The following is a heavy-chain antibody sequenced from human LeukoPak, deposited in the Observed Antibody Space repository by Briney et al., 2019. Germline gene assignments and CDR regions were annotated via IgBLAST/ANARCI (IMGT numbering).Heavy chain of an antibody. CDR1: GGSISSYY. CDR3: AKDVGWLQAFDY. J-gene: IGHJ4*02. D-gene: IGHD5-24*01. V-gene: IGHV4-59*01. CDR2: IYYSGST. Sequence: SETLSLTCTVSGGSISSYYWSWIRQPPGKGLEWIGYIYYSGSTKYNPSLKSRVTISVDASKTQFSLKLNSVTAADTAVYYCAKDVGWLQAFDYWGQGTLVTVSS.